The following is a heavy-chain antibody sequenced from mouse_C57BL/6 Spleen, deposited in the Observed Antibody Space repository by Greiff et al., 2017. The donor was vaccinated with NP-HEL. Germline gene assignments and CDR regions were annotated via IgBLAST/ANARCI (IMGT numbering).Heavy chain of an antibody. J-gene: IGHJ3*01. Sequence: VQLQQSGPELVKPGASVKISCKASGYTFTDYYINWVKQRPGQGLEWIGWIFPGSGSTYYNEKFKGKATLTVDKSSSTAYMLLSSLTSEDSAVYFCARSGYYGSAAWFAYWGQGTLVTVSA. CDR2: IFPGSGST. D-gene: IGHD1-1*01. CDR1: GYTFTDYY. CDR3: ARSGYYGSAAWFAY. V-gene: IGHV1-75*01.